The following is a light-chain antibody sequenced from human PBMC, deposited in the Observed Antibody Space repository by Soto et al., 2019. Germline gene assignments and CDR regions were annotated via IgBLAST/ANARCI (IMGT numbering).Light chain of an antibody. J-gene: IGLJ1*01. CDR2: GNS. Sequence: QSVLTQPPSVSGAPGQRVTISCTGSSSNIGAGYDVHWYQQLPGTAHKLLIYGNSNRPSGVPDRFSGSKSGTSASLAITGLQAEDEADYYCQSYDSSLSGVFGTGTKATVL. V-gene: IGLV1-40*01. CDR3: QSYDSSLSGV. CDR1: SSNIGAGYD.